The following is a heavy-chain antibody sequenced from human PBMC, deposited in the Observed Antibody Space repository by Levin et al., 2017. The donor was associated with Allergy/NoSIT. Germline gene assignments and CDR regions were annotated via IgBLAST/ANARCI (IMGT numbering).Heavy chain of an antibody. CDR3: AAKVFDY. CDR1: GFTFSNYG. CDR2: ISGTAGGT. V-gene: IGHV3-23*01. J-gene: IGHJ4*02. Sequence: GESLKISCAASGFTFSNYGMNWVRQAPGKGLEWVSLISGTAGGTYYADSVKGRFTVSRDNSNNMLYLHMTRLRAEDTAVYFCAAKVFDYWGPGTLVTVSS.